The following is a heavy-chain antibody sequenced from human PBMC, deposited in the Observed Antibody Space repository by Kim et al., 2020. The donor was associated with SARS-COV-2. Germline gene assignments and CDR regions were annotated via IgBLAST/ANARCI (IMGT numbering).Heavy chain of an antibody. CDR1: GFTFSSYS. V-gene: IGHV3-21*01. J-gene: IGHJ4*01. CDR3: ARDKGYTAMVTPPAWDY. D-gene: IGHD5-18*01. Sequence: GGSLRLSCAASGFTFSSYSMNWVRQAPGKGLEWVSSISSSSSYIYYADSVKGRFTISRDNAKISLYLQMNSLRAEDTAVYYCARDKGYTAMVTPPAWDYWGHGPLVTVSS. CDR2: ISSSSSYI.